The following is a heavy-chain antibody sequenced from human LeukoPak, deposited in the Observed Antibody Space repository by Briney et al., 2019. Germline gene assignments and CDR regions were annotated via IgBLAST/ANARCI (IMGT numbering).Heavy chain of an antibody. CDR1: GGTFSSYA. CDR2: IIPIFGTA. CDR3: ARGGVYGSGPFDY. V-gene: IGHV1-69*05. D-gene: IGHD3-10*01. J-gene: IGHJ4*02. Sequence: SVKVSCKASGGTFSSYAISWVRQAPGQGLEWMGRIIPIFGTANYAQKFQGRVTITTDESTSTAYMELSSLRSEDTAVYYCARGGVYGSGPFDYWGQGTLVTVSS.